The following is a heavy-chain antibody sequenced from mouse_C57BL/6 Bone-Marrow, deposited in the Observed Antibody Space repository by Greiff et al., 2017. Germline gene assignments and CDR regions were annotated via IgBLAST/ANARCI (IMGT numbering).Heavy chain of an antibody. CDR3: ARDRAYYYDYDDGAYYFDY. CDR2: IYPGDGDT. Sequence: QVQLKQSGPELVKPGASVKISCKASGYAFSSSWMNWVKQRPGKGLEWIGRIYPGDGDTNYNGKFKGKATLTADKSSSTAYMQLSSLTSEDSSVYFGARDRAYYYDYDDGAYYFDYWGQGTTLTVSS. D-gene: IGHD2-4*01. J-gene: IGHJ2*01. CDR1: GYAFSSSW. V-gene: IGHV1-82*01.